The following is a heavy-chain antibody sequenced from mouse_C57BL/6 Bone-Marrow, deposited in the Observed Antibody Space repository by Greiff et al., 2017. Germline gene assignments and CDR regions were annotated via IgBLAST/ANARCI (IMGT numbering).Heavy chain of an antibody. CDR1: GYTFTNYW. D-gene: IGHD1-1*01. CDR2: IYPGGGYT. J-gene: IGHJ4*01. V-gene: IGHV1-63*01. Sequence: QVLLQQSGAELVRPGTSVKMSCKASGYTFTNYWIGWAKQRPGHGLEWIGDIYPGGGYTNYNEKFKGMATLTADKSSSTAYMQFSSLTSEDSAIYYCAREGYYYGSYYAMDYWGQGTSVTVSS. CDR3: AREGYYYGSYYAMDY.